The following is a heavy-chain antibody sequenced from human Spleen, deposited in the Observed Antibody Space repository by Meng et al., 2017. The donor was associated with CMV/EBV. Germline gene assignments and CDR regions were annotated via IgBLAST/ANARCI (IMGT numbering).Heavy chain of an antibody. CDR1: FTFSSFA. D-gene: IGHD4-17*01. CDR3: ARVPPTVTVIAAALFDF. J-gene: IGHJ4*02. CDR2: IDRVGDTA. Sequence: FTFSSFAMGWVRQPPEKGLEYVSTIDRVGDTAYYADSVRGRFTISRDNSTDTLYLQMHSLRAEDTALYYCARVPPTVTVIAAALFDFWGQGTLVTVSS. V-gene: IGHV3-23*01.